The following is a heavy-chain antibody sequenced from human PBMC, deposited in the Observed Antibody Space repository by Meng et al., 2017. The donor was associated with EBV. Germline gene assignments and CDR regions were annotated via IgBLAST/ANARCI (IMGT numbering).Heavy chain of an antibody. J-gene: IGHJ4*02. CDR1: GGSISIPNYY. Sequence: QLQPHESGPVLVNPAETLSLICTVSGGSISIPNYYWGWIRQPPGKGLEWIGTFYSVATTFYNPSLKSRLTISVDTSKNQFSLRLSSVTAADTAIYYCVRGYDYGDYVDYWGQGTLVTVSS. CDR3: VRGYDYGDYVDY. V-gene: IGHV4-39*07. CDR2: FYSVATT. D-gene: IGHD4-17*01.